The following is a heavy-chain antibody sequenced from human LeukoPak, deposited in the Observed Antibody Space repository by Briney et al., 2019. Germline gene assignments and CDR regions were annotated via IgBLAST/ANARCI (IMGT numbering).Heavy chain of an antibody. V-gene: IGHV3-15*01. CDR1: GFTLSNAW. CDR2: IKSKTDGGTT. CDR3: ARGPYSGSYYYYYYMDV. Sequence: PGGSLRLSCAASGFTLSNAWMSWVRQAPGKGLEWVGRIKSKTDGGTTDYAAPVKGRFTISRDDSKNTLYLQMNSLKTEDTAVYYCARGPYSGSYYYYYYMDVWGKGTTVTVSS. D-gene: IGHD1-26*01. J-gene: IGHJ6*03.